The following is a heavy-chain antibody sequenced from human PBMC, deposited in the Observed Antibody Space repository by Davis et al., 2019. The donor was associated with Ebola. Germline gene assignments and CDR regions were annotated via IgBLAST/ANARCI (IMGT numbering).Heavy chain of an antibody. CDR3: ARNPLARFMGGVSSGWSLVA. J-gene: IGHJ4*02. D-gene: IGHD6-19*01. CDR2: ISSSSSYI. Sequence: GGSLRLSCAASGFTFSSYSMNWVRQAPGKGLEWVSSISSSSSYIYYADSVKGRFTISRDNSKNTLYLQTDSLRAEDTAVYYCARNPLARFMGGVSSGWSLVAWGQGALFTVSS. V-gene: IGHV3-21*01. CDR1: GFTFSSYS.